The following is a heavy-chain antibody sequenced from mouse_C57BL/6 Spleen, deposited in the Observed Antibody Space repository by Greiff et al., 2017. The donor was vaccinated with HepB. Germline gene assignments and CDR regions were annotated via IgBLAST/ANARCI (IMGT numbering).Heavy chain of an antibody. V-gene: IGHV1-4*01. CDR1: GYTFTSYT. CDR3: ARSVYGNYLDY. CDR2: INPSSGYT. D-gene: IGHD2-1*01. Sequence: QVHVKQSGAELARPGASVKMSCKASGYTFTSYTMHWVKQRPGQGLEWIGYINPSSGYTKYNQKFKDKATLTADKSSSTAYMQLSSLTSEDSAVYYCARSVYGNYLDYWGQGTTLTVSS. J-gene: IGHJ2*01.